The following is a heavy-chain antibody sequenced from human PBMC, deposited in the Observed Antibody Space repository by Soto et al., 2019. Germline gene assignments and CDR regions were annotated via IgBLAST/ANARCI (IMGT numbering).Heavy chain of an antibody. CDR1: GHTLIDFW. Sequence: EVQLAQSGAEAKKPGASLKISCKASGHTLIDFWIRWVRQLPGKGLEWLGTVYAGDSDTRYSPSFQGQVTISADKSISTVYLQWSTLKASDAAMYSCGESRGMGKYYSDYWGQGTLVTVSS. CDR3: GESRGMGKYYSDY. CDR2: VYAGDSDT. D-gene: IGHD3-10*01. J-gene: IGHJ4*02. V-gene: IGHV5-51*03.